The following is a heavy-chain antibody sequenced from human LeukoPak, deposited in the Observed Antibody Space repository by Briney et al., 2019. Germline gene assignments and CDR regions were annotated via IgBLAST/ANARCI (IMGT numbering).Heavy chain of an antibody. Sequence: GGSLRLSCAASGFTFSSYGMHWVRQAPGKGLEWVAVISYDGSNKYYADSVKGRFTISRDNSKNTLYLQMNSLRAEDTAVYYCARGYCSGGSCYFVDPYAFDIWGQGTMVTVSS. CDR1: GFTFSSYG. CDR3: ARGYCSGGSCYFVDPYAFDI. V-gene: IGHV3-30*03. D-gene: IGHD2-15*01. J-gene: IGHJ3*02. CDR2: ISYDGSNK.